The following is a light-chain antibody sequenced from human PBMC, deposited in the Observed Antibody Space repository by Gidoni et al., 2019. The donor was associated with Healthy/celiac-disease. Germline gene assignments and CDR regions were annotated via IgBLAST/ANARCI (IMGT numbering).Light chain of an antibody. V-gene: IGKV1-5*03. CDR2: KAS. CDR3: QQYNSYSPLYT. J-gene: IGKJ2*01. CDR1: QSISSW. Sequence: DIQMTQSPSTLSASVGDRVTITCRASQSISSWLAWYQQKPGKAPKRLIYKASSLESGVPSRFSGSGSGTEFTLTISSLQPDDFATYYCQQYNSYSPLYTFGQXTKLEIK.